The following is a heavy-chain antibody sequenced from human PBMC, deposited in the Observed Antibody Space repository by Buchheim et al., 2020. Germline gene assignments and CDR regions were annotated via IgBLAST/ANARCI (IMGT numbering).Heavy chain of an antibody. J-gene: IGHJ6*02. V-gene: IGHV3-23*01. CDR1: GFTFNRSA. D-gene: IGHD3-10*02. CDR2: ISGSGGST. Sequence: EVKLLESGGGLVQPGGSLRLSCAASGFTFNRSAMSWVRQAPGKGLEWVSGISGSGGSTYYADSVKGRVTISRDNSKNMLYLQMTSLRAEDTAVYYCAKDRSMFYCFYGMDVWGQGTT. CDR3: AKDRSMFYCFYGMDV.